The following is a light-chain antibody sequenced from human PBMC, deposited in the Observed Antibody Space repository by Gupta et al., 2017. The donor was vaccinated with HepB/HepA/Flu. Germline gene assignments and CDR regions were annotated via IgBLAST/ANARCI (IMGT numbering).Light chain of an antibody. J-gene: IGKJ4*01. CDR2: AAS. CDR3: HQASSFPFT. CDR1: QGISSW. Sequence: IQMTQYPSSVSAAVVDRITITCRASQGISSWLAWYQQKPGKAPKLLIYAASTLQSGVPSRLIGSGAATDFTLTISSLQPEDVATYYCHQASSFPFTFGGGTKVEIK. V-gene: IGKV1D-12*01.